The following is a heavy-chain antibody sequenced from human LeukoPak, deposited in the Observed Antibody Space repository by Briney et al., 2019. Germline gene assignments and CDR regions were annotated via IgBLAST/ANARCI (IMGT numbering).Heavy chain of an antibody. CDR2: ISVYNGHT. V-gene: IGHV1-18*01. J-gene: IGHJ4*02. CDR3: ARLFGGVTTYDY. Sequence: ASVKVSCKASGYTFTSHGISWVRQAPGQGLEWMGWISVYNGHTNYAQKLQGRVTMTTDTSTSTAYMELRSLRADDRAVYYCARLFGGVTTYDYWGQGALVTVSS. D-gene: IGHD2-8*02. CDR1: GYTFTSHG.